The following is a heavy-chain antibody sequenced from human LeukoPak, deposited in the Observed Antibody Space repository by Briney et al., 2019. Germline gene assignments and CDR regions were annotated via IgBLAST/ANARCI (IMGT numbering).Heavy chain of an antibody. CDR1: GGSISSYY. Sequence: SETLSLTCTVSGGSISSYYWSWIRQPPGKGLEWIGYIYYSGSTNHNPSLKSRVTISVDTSKNQFSLKLSSVTAADTAVYYCARGWELLLDYWGQGTLVTVSS. J-gene: IGHJ4*02. D-gene: IGHD1-26*01. CDR2: IYYSGST. V-gene: IGHV4-59*01. CDR3: ARGWELLLDY.